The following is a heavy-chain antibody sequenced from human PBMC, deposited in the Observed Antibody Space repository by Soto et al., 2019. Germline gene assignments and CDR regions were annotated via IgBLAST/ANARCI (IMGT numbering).Heavy chain of an antibody. J-gene: IGHJ4*02. Sequence: ASVKVSCKASGYTFTSYGISWVRQAPGQGLEWMGWISANNGNTNFAQKFRGRVTMTTDTSTSTVYMELRSLKPDDTAVYYCARDPPETPSDYWGQGTLVTVS. CDR2: ISANNGNT. CDR3: ARDPPETPSDY. V-gene: IGHV1-18*01. CDR1: GYTFTSYG.